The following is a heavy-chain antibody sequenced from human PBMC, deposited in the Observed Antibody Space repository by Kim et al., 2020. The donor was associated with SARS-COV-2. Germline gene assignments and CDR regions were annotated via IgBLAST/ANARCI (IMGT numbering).Heavy chain of an antibody. J-gene: IGHJ5*02. CDR2: IKQDGGER. Sequence: GGSLRLSCAASGFTFSNYWMSWIRQAPGKGLEWVANIKQDGGERYYVDSVKGRFTISRDNAKKSLYLQMNSLKAEDTAVYYGARDGYCSGGICYSGHYSFDPWGQGTLVTISS. CDR3: ARDGYCSGGICYSGHYSFDP. D-gene: IGHD2-15*01. CDR1: GFTFSNYW. V-gene: IGHV3-7*01.